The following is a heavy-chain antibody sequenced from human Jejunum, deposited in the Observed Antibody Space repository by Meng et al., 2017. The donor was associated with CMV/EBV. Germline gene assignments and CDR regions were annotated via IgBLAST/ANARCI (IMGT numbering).Heavy chain of an antibody. D-gene: IGHD3-16*01. CDR3: ASGGRTVLAR. V-gene: IGHV3-74*01. CDR1: GFTISADW. Sequence: VQRVECGVGLVQSVRSLILSCAGSGFTISADWMHWVRQAPGKGLVWVSHIHGDGSIINCADSVKGRFTISRDDAKNTLYLQMNSLRDDDTAVYFCASGGRTVLARWGQGTLVTVSS. CDR2: IHGDGSII. J-gene: IGHJ4*02.